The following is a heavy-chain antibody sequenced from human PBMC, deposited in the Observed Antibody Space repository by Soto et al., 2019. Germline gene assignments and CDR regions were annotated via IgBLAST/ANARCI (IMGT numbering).Heavy chain of an antibody. CDR1: GDSVSSNSAA. CDR3: ARAPAGTGRYYYYYYGMDV. Sequence: SQTLSLTCAISGDSVSSNSAAWNWIRQSPSRGLEWLGRTYYRSKWYNDYAVSVKSRITINPDTSKNQFSLQLNSVTPEDTAVYYCARAPAGTGRYYYYYYGMDVWGQGTTVTVSS. D-gene: IGHD3-9*01. J-gene: IGHJ6*02. CDR2: TYYRSKWYN. V-gene: IGHV6-1*01.